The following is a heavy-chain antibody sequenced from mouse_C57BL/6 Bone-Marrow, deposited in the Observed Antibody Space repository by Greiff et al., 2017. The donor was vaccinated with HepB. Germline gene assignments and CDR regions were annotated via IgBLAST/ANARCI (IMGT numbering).Heavy chain of an antibody. CDR1: GYTFTSYW. V-gene: IGHV1-64*01. J-gene: IGHJ3*01. CDR3: ATIHYGSSWFAD. Sequence: VQLQQPGAELVKPGASVKLSCKASGYTFTSYWMHWVKQRPGQGLEWIGMIHPNSGSTNYNEKFKSKATLTVDKSSNTAYMQLSSLTSEDSAVYYCATIHYGSSWFADWGQGTLVTVSA. D-gene: IGHD1-1*01. CDR2: IHPNSGST.